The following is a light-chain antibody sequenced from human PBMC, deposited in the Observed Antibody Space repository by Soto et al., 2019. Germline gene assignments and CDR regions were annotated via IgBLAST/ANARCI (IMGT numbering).Light chain of an antibody. CDR2: GPS. CDR1: QSVSSSY. V-gene: IGKV3-20*01. Sequence: DIVLTQSPGTLSLSPGERATLSCRASQSVSSSYLAWYQQKPGQAPSLLLFGPSRRATGIPDRFSGSGSGTEFNFTISRLEPEDFADYYFQEYGSSLTWTFGQGNNVEIK. CDR3: QEYGSSLTWT. J-gene: IGKJ1*01.